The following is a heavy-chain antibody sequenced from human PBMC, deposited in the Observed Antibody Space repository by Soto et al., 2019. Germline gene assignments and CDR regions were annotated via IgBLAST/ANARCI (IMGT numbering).Heavy chain of an antibody. J-gene: IGHJ4*02. V-gene: IGHV1-18*01. CDR1: GYTFTSYG. CDR2: ISAYNGNT. D-gene: IGHD3-22*01. CDR3: ARDSGPRDYYNSSGGDY. Sequence: ASVKVSCKASGYTFTSYGISWVRQAPGQGLEWVGWISAYNGNTNYAQKFQGRVTMTTDTSTSIAYMELRSLRSDDTAVYYCARDSGPRDYYNSSGGDYWGQGTLVTV.